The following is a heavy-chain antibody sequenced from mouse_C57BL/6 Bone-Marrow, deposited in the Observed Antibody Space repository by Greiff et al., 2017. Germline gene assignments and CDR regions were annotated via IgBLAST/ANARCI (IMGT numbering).Heavy chain of an antibody. J-gene: IGHJ4*01. CDR1: GFTFSSYA. CDR3: ARGDGSPLAMDY. V-gene: IGHV5-4*03. CDR2: ISDGGSYT. D-gene: IGHD2-3*01. Sequence: EVKLVESGGGLVKPGGSLKLSCAASGFTFSSYAMSWVRQTPEKRLEWVATISDGGSYTYYPDNVKGRFTISRDNAKNNLYLQMSHLKSEDTAMYYCARGDGSPLAMDYWGQGTSVTVSS.